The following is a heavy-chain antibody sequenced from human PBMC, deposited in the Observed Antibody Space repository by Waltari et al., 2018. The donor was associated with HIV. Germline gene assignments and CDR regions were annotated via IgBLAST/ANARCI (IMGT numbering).Heavy chain of an antibody. CDR3: VRRSVMGLDL. J-gene: IGHJ6*02. V-gene: IGHV3-30*09. CDR1: GVLIRNHA. D-gene: IGHD3-16*01. CDR2: ITCDGGKE. Sequence: LVQSGGGVAQAGRSLRLSCAASGVLIRNHAMHWVRQFADKRLEWVAGITCDGGKEFVTDSLKGRFVISRDNARDTLYLEVKVLKVEDSGVYYCVRRSVMGLDLWGQGTTVIVS.